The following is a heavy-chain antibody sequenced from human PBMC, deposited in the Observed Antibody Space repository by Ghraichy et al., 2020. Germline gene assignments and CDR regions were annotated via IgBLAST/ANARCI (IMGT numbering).Heavy chain of an antibody. J-gene: IGHJ5*02. CDR1: GGSISSYY. V-gene: IGHV4-59*01. CDR2: IYHSGNT. CDR3: SSLNIVVIPAAIWGFDP. D-gene: IGHD2-2*01. Sequence: SETLSLTCTVSGGSISSYYWSWIRQPPGKGLEWIGFIYHSGNTNYNPSLTIRVTISVDTSKNPFSLKLSSVTAADTAVYYCSSLNIVVIPAAIWGFDPWGQGTLVTVSS.